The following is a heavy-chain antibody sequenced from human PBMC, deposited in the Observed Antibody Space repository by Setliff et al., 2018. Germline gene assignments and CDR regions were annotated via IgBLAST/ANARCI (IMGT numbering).Heavy chain of an antibody. J-gene: IGHJ4*02. V-gene: IGHV4-39*07. CDR1: GGSISSYY. CDR3: ARVPGTTVPPDHFDY. CDR2: IYYSGST. Sequence: PSETLSLTCTVSGGSISSYYWGWIRQPPGKGLEWIGSIYYSGSTYYNPSLKSRVTISVDTSKNQFSLKLSSVTAADTAVYYCARVPGTTVPPDHFDYWGQGTLVTVSS. D-gene: IGHD4-17*01.